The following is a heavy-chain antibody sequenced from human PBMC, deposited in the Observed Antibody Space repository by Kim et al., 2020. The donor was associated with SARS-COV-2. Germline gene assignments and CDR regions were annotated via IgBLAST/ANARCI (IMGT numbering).Heavy chain of an antibody. CDR2: ISYDGSNK. CDR3: VRDYDSSGCP. Sequence: GGSLRLSCAASGFTFNGYGMHWLRQPPGKGLECVAFISYDGSNKYYADSVRDRFTISRDNSKNTLYLQMNNLRTEDTAVFYCVRDYDSSGCPWGQGTLVT. CDR1: GFTFNGYG. J-gene: IGHJ5*02. V-gene: IGHV3-30-3*01. D-gene: IGHD6-19*01.